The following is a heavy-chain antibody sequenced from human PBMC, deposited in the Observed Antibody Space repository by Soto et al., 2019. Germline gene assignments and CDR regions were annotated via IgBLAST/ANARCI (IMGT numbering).Heavy chain of an antibody. V-gene: IGHV4-59*08. CDR2: IYYSGST. J-gene: IGHJ6*02. Sequence: PSETLSLTCTVSGGSISSYYWSWIRQPPGKGLEWIGYIYYSGSTNYNPSLKSRVTISVDTSKNQFSLKLSSVTAADTAVYYCARHVGTYYDILTGYFNYGMDVWGQGTTVTVSS. CDR1: GGSISSYY. CDR3: ARHVGTYYDILTGYFNYGMDV. D-gene: IGHD3-9*01.